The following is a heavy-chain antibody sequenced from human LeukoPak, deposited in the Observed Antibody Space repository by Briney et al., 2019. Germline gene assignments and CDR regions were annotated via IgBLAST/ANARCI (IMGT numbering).Heavy chain of an antibody. CDR2: IYYSGST. Sequence: SETLSLTCTVSGGSISSGGYYWSWIRPHPGKGLEWIGYIYYSGSTYYNPSLKSRVTISVDTSKNQFSLKLSSVTAADTAVYYRATRVAYGSGSPFDYWGQGTLVTVSS. J-gene: IGHJ4*02. V-gene: IGHV4-31*03. CDR3: ATRVAYGSGSPFDY. D-gene: IGHD3-10*01. CDR1: GGSISSGGYY.